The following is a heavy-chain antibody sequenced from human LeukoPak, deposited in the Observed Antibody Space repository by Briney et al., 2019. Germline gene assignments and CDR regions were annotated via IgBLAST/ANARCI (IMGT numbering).Heavy chain of an antibody. CDR2: INHSGAT. V-gene: IGHV4-34*01. J-gene: IGHJ4*02. Sequence: SETLSLTCAVYGGSLSGYYWSWIRQPPGKGLEWIGEINHSGATNYNPSLKSRVTIAVDMSKNQFSLRLSSVTAADTAMYYCARGIYGVYYFDYWGQGALVTVSS. CDR3: ARGIYGVYYFDY. CDR1: GGSLSGYY. D-gene: IGHD4-17*01.